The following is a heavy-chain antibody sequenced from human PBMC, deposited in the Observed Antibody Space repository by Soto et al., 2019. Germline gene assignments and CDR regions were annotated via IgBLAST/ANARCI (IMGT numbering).Heavy chain of an antibody. CDR2: ISYDGSNK. V-gene: IGHV3-30-3*01. J-gene: IGHJ6*02. Sequence: GGSLRLSCAASGFTFSSYAMHWVRQAPGKGLEWVAVISYDGSNKYYADSVKGRFTISRDNSKNTLYLQMNSLRAEDTAVYYCASSGWELPPGDYGMDVWGQGTTVTVSS. D-gene: IGHD1-26*01. CDR3: ASSGWELPPGDYGMDV. CDR1: GFTFSSYA.